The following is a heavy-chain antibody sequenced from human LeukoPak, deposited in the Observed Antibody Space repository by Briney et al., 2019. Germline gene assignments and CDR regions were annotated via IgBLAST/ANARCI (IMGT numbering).Heavy chain of an antibody. CDR3: ARGVEPLAANTLAY. CDR1: GLTVITND. CDR2: LYSDGST. Sequence: GGSLRLSCAASGLTVITNDMTWVRQAPGKGLEWVAVLYSDGSTKYAESVQDRFTISRDNSKTTLYLEMNSARPDETALYYCARGVEPLAANTLAYWGQGTLVTASS. D-gene: IGHD1-14*01. J-gene: IGHJ4*02. V-gene: IGHV3-53*01.